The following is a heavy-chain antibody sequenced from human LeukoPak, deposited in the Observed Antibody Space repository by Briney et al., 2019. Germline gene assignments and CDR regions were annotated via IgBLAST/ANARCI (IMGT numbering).Heavy chain of an antibody. J-gene: IGHJ4*02. CDR1: GXSFSGYY. Sequence: SETLSLTRAVYGXSFSGYYWSWIRQPPGKGLEWIGEINHSGSTNYNPSLKSRVTISVDTSKNQFSLKLSSVTAADTAVYYCARGKRGYSSSWYDYWGQGTLVTVSS. CDR3: ARGKRGYSSSWYDY. CDR2: INHSGST. D-gene: IGHD6-13*01. V-gene: IGHV4-34*01.